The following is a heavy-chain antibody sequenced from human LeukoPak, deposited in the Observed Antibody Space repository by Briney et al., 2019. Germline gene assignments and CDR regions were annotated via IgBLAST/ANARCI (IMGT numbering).Heavy chain of an antibody. CDR3: ARGRPHGNDY. CDR1: EFTFSSYS. Sequence: PGGSLRLSCAASEFTFSSYSMNWDRQAPGKGLEWVSYITNSGNSKSYADSVKGRFTISRDNTKNSLYLQMNGLRAEDTAVYYCARGRPHGNDYWGQGTLVTVSS. V-gene: IGHV3-48*01. D-gene: IGHD4-23*01. CDR2: ITNSGNSK. J-gene: IGHJ4*02.